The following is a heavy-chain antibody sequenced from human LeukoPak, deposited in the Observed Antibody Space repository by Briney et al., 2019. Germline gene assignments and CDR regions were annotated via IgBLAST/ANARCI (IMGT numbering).Heavy chain of an antibody. J-gene: IGHJ4*02. V-gene: IGHV3-48*03. CDR1: GFTFTGHE. D-gene: IGHD5-18*01. CDR3: ARGFRDTAMFLDF. CDR2: ISGSGSPS. Sequence: GGSLRLSCAASGFTFTGHEMNWVRQAPGKGLEWLSCISGSGSPSYYADSVKGRFTISRDNAKNSLYLQMNSLRAEDTAIYYCARGFRDTAMFLDFWGKGTLVTVSS.